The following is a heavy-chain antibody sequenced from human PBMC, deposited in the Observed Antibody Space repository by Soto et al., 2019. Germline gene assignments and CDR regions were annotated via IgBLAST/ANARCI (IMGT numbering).Heavy chain of an antibody. CDR2: IKTKAEGGAT. V-gene: IGHV3-15*07. D-gene: IGHD1-26*01. CDR1: DFTITNAW. CDR3: TTGSVGSV. Sequence: EVQLVESGGGLVKPGGSLRLSCAASDFTITNAWMNWVRQAPGKGLEWVGRIKTKAEGGATDYAAPLKGRFTISRDDSRTTQFLQMNSLKTDGASVYYCTTGSVGSVWGQGATVTVSS. J-gene: IGHJ6*02.